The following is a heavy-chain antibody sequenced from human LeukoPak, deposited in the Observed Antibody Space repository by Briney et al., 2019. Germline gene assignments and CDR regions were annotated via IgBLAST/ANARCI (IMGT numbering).Heavy chain of an antibody. CDR2: INHSGYT. CDR3: TRMTTGHDY. D-gene: IGHD4-17*01. V-gene: IGHV4-34*01. CDR1: GVSFNDYY. J-gene: IGHJ4*02. Sequence: PSETLSLTCAVSGVSFNDYYWSWVRQTPGKGLEWIGEINHSGYTNDSPSLRSRVTLSIDTSRKQFSLNLRSVAVADTGIYYCTRMTTGHDYWGQGTLVTVSS.